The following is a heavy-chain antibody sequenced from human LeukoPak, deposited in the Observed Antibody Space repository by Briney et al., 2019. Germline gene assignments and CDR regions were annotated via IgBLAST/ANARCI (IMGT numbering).Heavy chain of an antibody. D-gene: IGHD1-26*01. CDR3: ASLYDIVGTTVDY. CDR1: GYTYTNYY. J-gene: IGHJ4*02. Sequence: GASVKVSCKTSGYTYTNYYIHLVRQAPGQGLGWMGRIDPNTGGTKSAKNFQGRVTMTRDTSISTAYMALSGLRSDDTAVYYCASLYDIVGTTVDYWGQGTLITVSS. V-gene: IGHV1-2*06. CDR2: IDPNTGGT.